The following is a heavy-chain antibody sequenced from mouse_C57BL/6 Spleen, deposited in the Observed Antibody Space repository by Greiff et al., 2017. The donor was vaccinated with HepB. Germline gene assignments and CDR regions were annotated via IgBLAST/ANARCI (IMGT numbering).Heavy chain of an antibody. CDR3: ARSYYYGSRYYFDY. D-gene: IGHD1-1*01. V-gene: IGHV1-22*01. CDR2: INPNNGGT. CDR1: GYTFTDYN. Sequence: VQLQQSEPELVKPGASVKMSCKASGYTFTDYNMHWVKQSHGKSLEWIGYINPNNGGTSYNQKFKGKATLTVNKSSSTAYMELHSLTSEDSAVYYCARSYYYGSRYYFDYWGQGTTLTVSS. J-gene: IGHJ2*01.